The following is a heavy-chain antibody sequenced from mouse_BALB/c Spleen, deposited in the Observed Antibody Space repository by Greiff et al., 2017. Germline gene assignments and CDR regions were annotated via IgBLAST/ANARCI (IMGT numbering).Heavy chain of an antibody. Sequence: DVKLVESGGGLVQPGGSRKLSCAASGFTFSSFGMHWVRQAPEKGLEWVAYISSGSSTIYYADTVKGRFTISRDNPKNTLFLQMTSLRSEDTAMYYCARKDYGNFYAMDYWGQGTSFTVSS. CDR3: ARKDYGNFYAMDY. D-gene: IGHD2-1*01. V-gene: IGHV5-17*02. J-gene: IGHJ4*01. CDR1: GFTFSSFG. CDR2: ISSGSSTI.